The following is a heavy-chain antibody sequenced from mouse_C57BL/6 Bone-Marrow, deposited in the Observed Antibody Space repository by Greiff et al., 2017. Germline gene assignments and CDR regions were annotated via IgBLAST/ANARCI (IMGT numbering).Heavy chain of an antibody. CDR1: GFTFSDAW. V-gene: IGHV6-6*01. Sequence: EVKVEESGGGLVQPGGSLKLSCAASGFTFSDAWMDWVRQSPEKGLEWVAAIRNKANNHATYYAESVKGRFTISRDDSKSSVYLQMNSLRAEDTGIYYSTGRYYAMDYWGQGTSVTVSS. J-gene: IGHJ4*01. CDR2: IRNKANNHAT. CDR3: TGRYYAMDY.